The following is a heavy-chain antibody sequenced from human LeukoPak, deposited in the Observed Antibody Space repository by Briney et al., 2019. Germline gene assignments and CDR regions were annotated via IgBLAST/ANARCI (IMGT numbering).Heavy chain of an antibody. CDR1: GFTVSSNY. CDR2: ISGSGGST. D-gene: IGHD2/OR15-2a*01. CDR3: AKEGAYFPYYFDY. V-gene: IGHV3-23*01. J-gene: IGHJ4*02. Sequence: GGSLRLSCAASGFTVSSNYMSWVRQAPGKGLEWVSAISGSGGSTYYADSVKGRFTISRDNSKNTLYLQMNSLRAEDTAVYYCAKEGAYFPYYFDYWRQGTLVTVSS.